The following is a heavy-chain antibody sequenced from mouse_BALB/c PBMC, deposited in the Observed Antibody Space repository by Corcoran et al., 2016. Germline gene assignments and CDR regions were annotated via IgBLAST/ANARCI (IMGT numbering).Heavy chain of an antibody. CDR2: ILPGSGST. D-gene: IGHD2-10*02. CDR1: GYTFSSYW. J-gene: IGHJ4*01. V-gene: IGHV1-9*01. Sequence: QVQLQQSGAELMKPGASVKISCKATGYTFSSYWIEWVKQRPGHGLEWIGEILPGSGSTNYNEKFKGKATFTADTSSNTAYMQLSSLTSEDSAVYYCARCRYGNYRGYAMDYWGQGTSVTVSS. CDR3: ARCRYGNYRGYAMDY.